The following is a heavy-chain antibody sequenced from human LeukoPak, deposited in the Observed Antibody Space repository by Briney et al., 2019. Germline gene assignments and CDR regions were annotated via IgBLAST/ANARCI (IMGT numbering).Heavy chain of an antibody. V-gene: IGHV3-30*02. CDR2: IRFDGSNT. J-gene: IGHJ4*02. CDR1: GFTFSSNG. CDR3: AKAGGSSWAVLDY. D-gene: IGHD6-13*01. Sequence: GGSLRLSCAASGFTFSSNGMHWVRQAPGKGLEWVAFIRFDGSNTYYADSVMGRLTISRDTSKNTLYLQMNSLRPEDTAVYYCAKAGGSSWAVLDYWGQGTLVTVSS.